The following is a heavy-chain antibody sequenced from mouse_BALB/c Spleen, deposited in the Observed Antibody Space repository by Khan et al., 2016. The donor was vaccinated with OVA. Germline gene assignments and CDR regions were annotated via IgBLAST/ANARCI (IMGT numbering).Heavy chain of an antibody. CDR2: IWSGGTT. D-gene: IGHD2-4*01. CDR3: ARTYDYDEGLAY. V-gene: IGHV2-2*02. CDR1: GFSLTTYG. Sequence: GQRKEEGPGLVQPSQSLSITCTVSGFSLTTYGVHWVRQSPGKGLEWLGVIWSGGTTDYSAAFISRLSITKDNSKSQVFFKMNSLQANDPAIYSSARTYDYDEGLAYWGQGTLVTVSA. J-gene: IGHJ3*01.